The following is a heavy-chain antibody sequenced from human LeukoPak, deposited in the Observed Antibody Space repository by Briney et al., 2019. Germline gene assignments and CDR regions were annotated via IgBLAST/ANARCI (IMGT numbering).Heavy chain of an antibody. J-gene: IGHJ6*03. Sequence: PSETLSLTCTVSSGSISTSNYYWGWVRQPPGKALEWIGNIFYSGSTYYSPSLKSRVTISVDTSKNQFSLKLSSVTAADTAVYYCARGSSGSYYYYYSYMDVWGKGTTVTVSS. V-gene: IGHV4-39*07. CDR2: IFYSGST. CDR1: SGSISTSNYY. CDR3: ARGSSGSYYYYYSYMDV. D-gene: IGHD1-26*01.